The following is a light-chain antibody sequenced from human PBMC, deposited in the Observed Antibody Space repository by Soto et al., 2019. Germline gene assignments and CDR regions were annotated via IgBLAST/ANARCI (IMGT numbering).Light chain of an antibody. CDR2: GNS. V-gene: IGLV1-40*01. Sequence: QLVLTQPPSVSGAPGQRVTISCTGSSSNIGAGYDVHWYQQLPGTAPKLLIYGNSNRPSGVPDRFSGSKSGTSASLAITGLQAEDEADYYCQSYDSSPVVVFGGGTKVTVL. J-gene: IGLJ2*01. CDR3: QSYDSSPVVV. CDR1: SSNIGAGYD.